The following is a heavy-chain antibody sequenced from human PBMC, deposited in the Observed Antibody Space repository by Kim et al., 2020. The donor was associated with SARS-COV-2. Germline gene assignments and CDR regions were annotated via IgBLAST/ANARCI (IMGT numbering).Heavy chain of an antibody. V-gene: IGHV7-4-1*02. J-gene: IGHJ5*02. CDR1: GYTFTSYA. CDR2: INTNTGNP. D-gene: IGHD2-15*01. Sequence: ASVKVSCKASGYTFTSYAMNWVRQAPGQGLEWMGWINTNTGNPTYAQGFTGRFVFSLDTSVSTAYLQISSLKAEDTDVYYCARVRRCSGGSCYEGNWFDPWGQGTLVTVSS. CDR3: ARVRRCSGGSCYEGNWFDP.